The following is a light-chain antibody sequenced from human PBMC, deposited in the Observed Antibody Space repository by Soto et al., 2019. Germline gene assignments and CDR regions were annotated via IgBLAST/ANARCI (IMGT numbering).Light chain of an antibody. V-gene: IGKV3-20*01. CDR1: QSVSSSS. J-gene: IGKJ1*01. CDR3: QQYGSSSWT. Sequence: EIVLTQSPGTLSLFPGERATLSCKTSQSVSSSSLAWYQQKPGQAPRLLIYGASSRATGIPDWFSGSGSGTDFTLTISRLEPEDFAVYYCQQYGSSSWTFGQGTKVEIK. CDR2: GAS.